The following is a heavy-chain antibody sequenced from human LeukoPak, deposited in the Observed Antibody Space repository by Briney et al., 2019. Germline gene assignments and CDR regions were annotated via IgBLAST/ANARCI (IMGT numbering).Heavy chain of an antibody. CDR1: GFTFSNYW. CDR3: ARDGDYGTVDY. D-gene: IGHD4-17*01. Sequence: GGSLRLSCAASGFTFSNYWMSWVRQAPGKGLEWVATIKQDGSNKFYADSVKGRFTVSRDNAENSLYLQMNSLRAEDTAVYYGARDGDYGTVDYWGQGTLVTVSS. J-gene: IGHJ4*02. V-gene: IGHV3-7*01. CDR2: IKQDGSNK.